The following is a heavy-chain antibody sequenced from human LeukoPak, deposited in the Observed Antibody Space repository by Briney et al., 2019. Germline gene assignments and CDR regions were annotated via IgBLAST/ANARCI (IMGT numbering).Heavy chain of an antibody. CDR3: ATKQWLAPPPDS. CDR1: GFTFSKYW. V-gene: IGHV3-74*01. CDR2: INTDGTVT. Sequence: GGSLRLSCAASGFTFSKYWMLWVRQAPGKGLESGSRINTDGTVTTYADSVKGRFTVSRDNADNTMFLQMNSVRDEDTAVYYCATKQWLAPPPDSWGQGSPVTVSS. J-gene: IGHJ4*02. D-gene: IGHD6-19*01.